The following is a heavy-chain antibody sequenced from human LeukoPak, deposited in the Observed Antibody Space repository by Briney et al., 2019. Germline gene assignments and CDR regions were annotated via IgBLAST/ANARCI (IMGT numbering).Heavy chain of an antibody. V-gene: IGHV1-18*04. J-gene: IGHJ5*02. CDR3: ARDGMVGGVINRKGPRPSWFDP. Sequence: ASVKVSCKASGYTFTSYVISWVRQAPGQGLEWMGWISAYNGNTNYAQKLQGRVTMTTDTSTSTAYMELRSLRSDDTAVYYCARDGMVGGVINRKGPRPSWFDPWGQGTLVTVSS. CDR2: ISAYNGNT. CDR1: GYTFTSYV. D-gene: IGHD3-10*01.